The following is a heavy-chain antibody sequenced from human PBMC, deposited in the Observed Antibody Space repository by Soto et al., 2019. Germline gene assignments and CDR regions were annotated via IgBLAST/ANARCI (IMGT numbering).Heavy chain of an antibody. D-gene: IGHD6-13*01. Sequence: SETLSLTCSVSGASISSYSWNWIRQSPGKGLEWIGNIHYSGTTKYNPPLESRVIISVDTSKNQFSLKLSSVTAADTAIYYCAAGNDYWGQGTLVT. J-gene: IGHJ4*02. CDR3: AAGNDY. CDR2: IHYSGTT. V-gene: IGHV4-59*01. CDR1: GASISSYS.